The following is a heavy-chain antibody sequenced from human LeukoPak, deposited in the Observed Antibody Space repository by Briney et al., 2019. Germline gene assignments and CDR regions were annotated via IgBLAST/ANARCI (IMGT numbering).Heavy chain of an antibody. CDR1: GFTFSSYA. CDR3: ARDGTPDGGNPYDAFDI. Sequence: GGSLRLSCAASGFTFSSYAMHWVRQAPGKGLEWVAVISYDGSNKYYADSVKGRFTISRDNSKNTLYLQMNSLRAEDTAVYYCARDGTPDGGNPYDAFDIWGQGTMVTVSS. J-gene: IGHJ3*02. D-gene: IGHD4-23*01. CDR2: ISYDGSNK. V-gene: IGHV3-30-3*01.